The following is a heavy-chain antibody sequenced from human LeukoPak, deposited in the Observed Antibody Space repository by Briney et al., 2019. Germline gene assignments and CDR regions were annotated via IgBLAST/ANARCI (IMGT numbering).Heavy chain of an antibody. Sequence: GGSLRLSCTASGFTFSSNTMSWVRQTPGKGLEWVSAITGSGGSTYYADSVRGRLTISRDNSKNTLYLHMNLVRRQDAAVFYCAKFTRDWGQGTLVSVSS. CDR3: AKFTRD. J-gene: IGHJ4*02. D-gene: IGHD3-10*01. CDR2: ITGSGGST. V-gene: IGHV3-23*01. CDR1: GFTFSSNT.